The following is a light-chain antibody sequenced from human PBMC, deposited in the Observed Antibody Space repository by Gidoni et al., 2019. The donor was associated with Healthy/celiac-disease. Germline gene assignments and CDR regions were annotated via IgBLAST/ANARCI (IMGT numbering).Light chain of an antibody. Sequence: DIQMTQSPSTLSASVGDRVTITCRASQSISSWLAWYQQKPGKAPKLLIYKASSLESGVPSRFSGSGSGTEFTLTIRSLQPDDFATYYCQQYNRPYTFGQGTKLEIK. CDR1: QSISSW. V-gene: IGKV1-5*03. CDR2: KAS. CDR3: QQYNRPYT. J-gene: IGKJ2*01.